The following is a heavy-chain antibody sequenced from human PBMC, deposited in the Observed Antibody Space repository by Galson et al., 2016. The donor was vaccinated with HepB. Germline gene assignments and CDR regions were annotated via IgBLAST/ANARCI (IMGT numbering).Heavy chain of an antibody. Sequence: SLRLSCAASGFAFSSHWMHWVRQDLGKGLVWVSRISSDGTISNCADSVKGRFTISRDNAKDTLYLQMNSLRAEDTAVYFCVRDHSVVPTTAYNWFDPWGRGTLVTVSS. J-gene: IGHJ5*02. CDR3: VRDHSVVPTTAYNWFDP. CDR2: ISSDGTIS. V-gene: IGHV3-74*01. D-gene: IGHD4-23*01. CDR1: GFAFSSHW.